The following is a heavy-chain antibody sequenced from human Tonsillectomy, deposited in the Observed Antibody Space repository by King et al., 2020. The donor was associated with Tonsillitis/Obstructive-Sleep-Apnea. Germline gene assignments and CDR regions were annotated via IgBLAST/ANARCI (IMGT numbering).Heavy chain of an antibody. CDR2: IYWDYAK. Sequence: TLKESGPTLVKPTQTLTLTCTFSGLSLSTSGVGVVCIRQPPGKALEWLALIYWDYAKRHSPSLKGNLTITKDTSKNQVVLTRTNMDPVDTATYYCAHSPSRYDFWSGYVMSGYFDYWGQGTLVTVSS. CDR1: GLSLSTSGVG. D-gene: IGHD3-3*01. J-gene: IGHJ4*02. V-gene: IGHV2-5*02. CDR3: AHSPSRYDFWSGYVMSGYFDY.